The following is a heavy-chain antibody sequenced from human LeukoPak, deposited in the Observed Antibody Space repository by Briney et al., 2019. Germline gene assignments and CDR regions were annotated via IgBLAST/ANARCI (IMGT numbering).Heavy chain of an antibody. CDR3: ARRQSTDAFDI. Sequence: SVSLSLTCTVSGCSIRSYYWTWIRQPPGKGLEWIGYIYYGGSSTNYNPSLKSRVNISVDTSKNQFSLKLNSVTAADTAVYYCARRQSTDAFDIWGQGTMVTVSS. J-gene: IGHJ3*02. CDR1: GCSIRSYY. V-gene: IGHV4-59*08. D-gene: IGHD5-24*01. CDR2: IYYGGSST.